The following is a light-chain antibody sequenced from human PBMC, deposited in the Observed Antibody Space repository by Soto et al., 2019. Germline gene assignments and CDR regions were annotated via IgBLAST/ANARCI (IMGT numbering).Light chain of an antibody. J-gene: IGLJ3*02. CDR2: EVS. V-gene: IGLV2-14*01. Sequence: QSALTQPASVSGSPGQSITISCTGTSSDVGGYNYVSWYQQNPGKAPKLMLYEVSNRPSGVSNRFSGSKSGNTASLTISGLQAEDEADYYCSSYTSSSTWVFGGGTQLTVL. CDR1: SSDVGGYNY. CDR3: SSYTSSSTWV.